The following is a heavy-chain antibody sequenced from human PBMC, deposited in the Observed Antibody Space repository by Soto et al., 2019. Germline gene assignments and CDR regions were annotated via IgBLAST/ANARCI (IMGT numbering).Heavy chain of an antibody. CDR3: AHRPYGYKYYFNY. V-gene: IGHV2-5*02. D-gene: IGHD5-18*01. CDR2: VYWDDDI. J-gene: IGHJ4*02. Sequence: QITLKESGPTLVKPTQILTLTCTFSGFSLSTRGVGVGWIRQPPGKALEWLALVYWDDDIRYSPSLKSRLTITQDASKNQVVLRMTTMDPVDTATSYCAHRPYGYKYYFNYWGQGTLVTVSS. CDR1: GFSLSTRGVG.